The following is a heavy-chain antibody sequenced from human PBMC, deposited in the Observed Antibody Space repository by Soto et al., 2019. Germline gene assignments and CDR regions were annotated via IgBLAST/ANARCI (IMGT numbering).Heavy chain of an antibody. CDR1: GGTFSSYT. CDR2: IIPILGIA. CDR3: ARSTTVTTFFLG. J-gene: IGHJ4*02. V-gene: IGHV1-69*02. Sequence: QVQLVQSGAEVKKPGSSVKVSCKASGGTFSSYTISWVRQAPGQGLEWMGRIIPILGIANYAQKFQGRVTITADKSTSTAYMELSSLRSEDTAMYYCARSTTVTTFFLGWGQGTLVTVSS. D-gene: IGHD4-17*01.